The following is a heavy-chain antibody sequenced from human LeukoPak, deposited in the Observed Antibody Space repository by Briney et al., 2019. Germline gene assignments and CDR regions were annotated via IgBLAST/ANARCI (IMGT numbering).Heavy chain of an antibody. V-gene: IGHV3-23*01. CDR1: GFTFSSYA. D-gene: IGHD2-21*01. Sequence: GGSLRLSCAASGFTFSSYAMTWVRQAPGKGLEWVSGISGSGGNTYYTDSVRGRLSISRDNSKNTLYLQMNSLRAEDTAMYYCARLPGGVVIDAGLYWGQGTLVTVSS. CDR2: ISGSGGNT. CDR3: ARLPGGVVIDAGLY. J-gene: IGHJ4*02.